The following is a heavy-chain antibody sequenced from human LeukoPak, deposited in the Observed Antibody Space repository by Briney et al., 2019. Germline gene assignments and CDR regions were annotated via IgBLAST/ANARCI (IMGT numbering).Heavy chain of an antibody. CDR3: ARDLSGSYPFDY. Sequence: PGGSLRLSCAASEFTFSSYAMHWVRQAPGKGLEWVAAISFDGNNEYYADSVKGRFTISRDNAKNSLYLQMNSLRDEDTAVYYCARDLSGSYPFDYWDQGTLVTVSS. V-gene: IGHV3-30-3*01. J-gene: IGHJ4*02. D-gene: IGHD1-26*01. CDR1: EFTFSSYA. CDR2: ISFDGNNE.